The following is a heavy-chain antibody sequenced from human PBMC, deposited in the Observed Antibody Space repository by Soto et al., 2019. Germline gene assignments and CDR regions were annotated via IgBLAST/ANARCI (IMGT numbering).Heavy chain of an antibody. V-gene: IGHV1-69*13. CDR2: IIPIFGTA. CDR1: GGTFSSYA. Sequence: SVKVSCKASGGTFSSYAISWVRQAPGQGLEWMGGIIPIFGTANYAQKFQGRVTITADESTSTAYMELRSLRSDDTAVYYCARTGLSSGWYDFDYWGQGTLVTVSS. J-gene: IGHJ4*02. CDR3: ARTGLSSGWYDFDY. D-gene: IGHD6-19*01.